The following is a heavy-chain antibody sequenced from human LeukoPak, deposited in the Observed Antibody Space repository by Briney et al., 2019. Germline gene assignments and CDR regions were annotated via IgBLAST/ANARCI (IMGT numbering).Heavy chain of an antibody. CDR3: AREAYSAYDVGFED. Sequence: GGSLRLSCSASGFTFRSYAIHWVRQAPGKGLEWVAVDGNNNYYTDSVKGRFTISRDNSKNTVYLQMNSLRAEDTAMYFCAREAYSAYDVGFEDWGQGTLVTVSS. D-gene: IGHD5-12*01. CDR2: DGNNN. CDR1: GFTFRSYA. J-gene: IGHJ4*02. V-gene: IGHV3-30-3*01.